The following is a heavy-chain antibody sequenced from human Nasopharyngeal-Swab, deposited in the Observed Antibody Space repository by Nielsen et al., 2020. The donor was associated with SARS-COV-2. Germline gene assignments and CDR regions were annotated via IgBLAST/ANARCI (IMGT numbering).Heavy chain of an antibody. CDR1: GYTFTTSY. D-gene: IGHD3-22*01. CDR2: INPSGGST. CDR3: ARHSSLLMDV. V-gene: IGHV1-46*01. Sequence: ASVKVSCKASGYTFTTSYMHWVRQAPGQGLEWMGIINPSGGSTNYAQKFQGRVTMTRDTSTNTVYMELSSLRSEDTAVYYCARHSSLLMDVWGKGTTVTVSS. J-gene: IGHJ6*03.